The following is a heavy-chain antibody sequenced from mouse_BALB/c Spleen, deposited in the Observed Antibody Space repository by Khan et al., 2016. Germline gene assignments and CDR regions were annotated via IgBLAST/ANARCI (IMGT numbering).Heavy chain of an antibody. D-gene: IGHD1-1*01. Sequence: EVELLESGGGLVQPGGSLKLSCAASGFDFSRYWMSWVRQAPGKGLEWIGEINPDSSTINYTPSLKDKFIISRDNAKTTLYLQMSKVRSEDTALYYCARLYYYGCSDYWGQGTTLTVSS. CDR3: ARLYYYGCSDY. CDR1: GFDFSRYW. CDR2: INPDSSTI. J-gene: IGHJ2*01. V-gene: IGHV4-1*02.